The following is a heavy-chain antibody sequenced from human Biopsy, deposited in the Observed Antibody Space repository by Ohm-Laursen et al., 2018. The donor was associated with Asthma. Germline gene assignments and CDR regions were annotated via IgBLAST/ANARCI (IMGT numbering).Heavy chain of an antibody. V-gene: IGHV1-18*01. CDR1: GYTFNSAG. Sequence: SVKVSCKTSGYTFNSAGITWVRQAPGQGLEWMGWISAYNGNTKVAQKLQDRVTMITDTSTSTAYMELRSLRSDDTAVYFCARAVDYSHYYGIDVWGQGTTATVS. J-gene: IGHJ6*02. CDR2: ISAYNGNT. D-gene: IGHD3-10*01. CDR3: ARAVDYSHYYGIDV.